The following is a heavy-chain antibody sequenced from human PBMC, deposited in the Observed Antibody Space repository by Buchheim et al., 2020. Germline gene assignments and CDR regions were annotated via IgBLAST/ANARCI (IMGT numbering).Heavy chain of an antibody. Sequence: EVQLLESGGGLVQPGGSLRRSCAASGFSFSSYAMSWVRQAPGKGLELVSAISGSGGGTYYADSVTGRFTISRDNSKNTLYLQMNSLRAEDTAVYYCAQARTYYYDRNTFDYWGQGTL. CDR1: GFSFSSYA. D-gene: IGHD3-22*01. J-gene: IGHJ4*02. CDR2: ISGSGGGT. V-gene: IGHV3-23*01. CDR3: AQARTYYYDRNTFDY.